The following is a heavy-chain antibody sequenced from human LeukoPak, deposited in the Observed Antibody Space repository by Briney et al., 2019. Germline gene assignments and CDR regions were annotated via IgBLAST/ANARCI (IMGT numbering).Heavy chain of an antibody. V-gene: IGHV3-20*04. CDR1: GFTFDDYG. J-gene: IGHJ4*02. CDR3: ARVRVDYVWGSYPAE. CDR2: INWNGGST. D-gene: IGHD3-16*02. Sequence: GGSLRLSCAASGFTFDDYGMSWVRQAPGKGLEWVSGINWNGGSTGYADSVKGRFTISRDNSKNTLYLQMGSLRAEDMAVYYCARVRVDYVWGSYPAEWGQGTLVTVSS.